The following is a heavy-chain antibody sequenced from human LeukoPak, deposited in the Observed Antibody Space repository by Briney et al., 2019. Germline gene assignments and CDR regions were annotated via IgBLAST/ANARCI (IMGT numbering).Heavy chain of an antibody. J-gene: IGHJ6*03. V-gene: IGHV1-2*02. CDR2: INPNSGGT. CDR3: ASWSSSPPCYYYYMDV. D-gene: IGHD6-6*01. Sequence: ASVKVSCMASGYTFTGYYMHWVRQAPGHGLEGMGWINPNSGGTNYAQKFQGRVTMTRDTSVSTAYMELSRLRSDDTAVYYCASWSSSPPCYYYYMDVWGKGTTVTVSS. CDR1: GYTFTGYY.